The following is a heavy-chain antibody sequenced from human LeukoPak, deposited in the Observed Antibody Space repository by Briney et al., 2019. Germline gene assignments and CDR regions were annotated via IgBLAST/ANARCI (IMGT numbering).Heavy chain of an antibody. V-gene: IGHV5-51*01. J-gene: IGHJ5*02. CDR2: IYPGDYDT. D-gene: IGHD6-19*01. CDR1: GYSFTRYW. Sequence: GGSLKISCKGSGYSFTRYWIAWVRQMPGKGLEWMGIIYPGDYDTGYSPSFQGQVTISADESITTAYLQWSSLKPSDTAMYYCARQVDSSGWSGSWFDPWGQGTLVTVSS. CDR3: ARQVDSSGWSGSWFDP.